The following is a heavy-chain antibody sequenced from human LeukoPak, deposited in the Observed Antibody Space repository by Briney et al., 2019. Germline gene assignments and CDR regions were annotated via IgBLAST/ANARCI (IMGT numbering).Heavy chain of an antibody. J-gene: IGHJ4*02. V-gene: IGHV1-3*03. D-gene: IGHD6-13*01. Sequence: GASVKVSCKASGYTFTSYAMHWVRQAPGQRLEWMGWINAGNGNTKYSQEFQGRVTITRDTSASTAYMELSSLRSEDMAVYYCARDRSSSSWYYDDYYFDYWGQGTLVTVSS. CDR3: ARDRSSSSWYYDDYYFDY. CDR2: INAGNGNT. CDR1: GYTFTSYA.